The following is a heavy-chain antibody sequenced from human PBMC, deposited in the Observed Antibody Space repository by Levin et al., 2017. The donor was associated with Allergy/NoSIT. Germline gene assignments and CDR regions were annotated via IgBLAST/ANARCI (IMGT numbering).Heavy chain of an antibody. CDR3: AKKSGGDHGSVVDY. V-gene: IGHV3-23*01. CDR1: GFTFSNYA. Sequence: PGGSLRLSCAASGFTFSNYAMSWVRQAPGKGLQWVSVYSSSGGSTSYADSVKGRFTISRDNSKNTLYLQMTSLRAEDTAVYYCAKKSGGDHGSVVDYWGQGTLVTVSS. CDR2: YSSSGGST. D-gene: IGHD4-17*01. J-gene: IGHJ4*02.